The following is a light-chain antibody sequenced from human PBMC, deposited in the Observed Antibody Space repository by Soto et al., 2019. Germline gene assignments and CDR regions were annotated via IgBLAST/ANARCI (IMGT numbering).Light chain of an antibody. CDR1: QSFSTR. V-gene: IGKV1-5*03. CDR2: KAS. Sequence: DIQMTQSPSTLSASVGDRVTITCRASQSFSTRLAWYQQKPGKAPKLLIYKASNLQIGVPSRFSGSGSGTEFTLTISSLQPDDFATYYCQQYNSYPWTFGQGTRLEI. CDR3: QQYNSYPWT. J-gene: IGKJ5*01.